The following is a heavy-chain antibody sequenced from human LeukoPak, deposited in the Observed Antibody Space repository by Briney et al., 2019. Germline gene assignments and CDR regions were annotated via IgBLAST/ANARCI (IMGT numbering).Heavy chain of an antibody. CDR1: GYTFTSYD. CDR2: MNPNSGNT. D-gene: IGHD2-2*02. J-gene: IGHJ6*02. V-gene: IGHV1-8*01. CDR3: AREYCSSTSCYTNGMDV. Sequence: ASVKVSCKASGYTFTSYDINWVRQATGQGLEWMGWMNPNSGNTGYAQKFQGRVTMTRNTSISTAYMELSSLRSEDTAVYYCAREYCSSTSCYTNGMDVWGQGTTVTVSS.